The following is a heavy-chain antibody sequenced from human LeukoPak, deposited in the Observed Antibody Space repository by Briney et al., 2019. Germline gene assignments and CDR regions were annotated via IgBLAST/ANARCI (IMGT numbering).Heavy chain of an antibody. CDR1: GGSISSYY. CDR2: IYYSGST. D-gene: IGHD3-3*01. CDR3: ARRYDFWSGYYYYYYMDV. Sequence: SETLSLTCTVSGGSISSYYWSWIRQPPGKGPEWIGYIYYSGSTNYNPSLKSRVTISVDASKNQFSLKLSSVTAADTAVYYCARRYDFWSGYYYYYYMDVWGKGTTVTVSS. V-gene: IGHV4-59*08. J-gene: IGHJ6*03.